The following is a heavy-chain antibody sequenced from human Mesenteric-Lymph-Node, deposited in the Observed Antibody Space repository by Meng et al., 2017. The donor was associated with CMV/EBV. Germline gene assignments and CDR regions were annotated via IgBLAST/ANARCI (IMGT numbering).Heavy chain of an antibody. D-gene: IGHD2/OR15-2a*01. CDR1: TFTLRGYV. J-gene: IGHJ3*02. CDR3: ARSFLRGGRAFDI. Sequence: GESLKISCAASTFTLRGYVIQWVRQAPGKGLVWVSRINSDGSSTSYADSVKGRFTISRDNAKNTLYLQMNSLRAEDTAVYYCARSFLRGGRAFDIWGQGTMVTVSS. V-gene: IGHV3-74*01. CDR2: INSDGSST.